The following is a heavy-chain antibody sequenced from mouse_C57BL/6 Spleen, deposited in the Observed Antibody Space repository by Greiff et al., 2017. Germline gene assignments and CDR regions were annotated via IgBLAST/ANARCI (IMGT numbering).Heavy chain of an antibody. J-gene: IGHJ2*01. V-gene: IGHV1-26*01. CDR2: INPKNGGT. CDR3: ASPPIYYDYGFDY. Sequence: EVQLQQSGPELVKPGASVKISCKASGYTFTDYYMNWVKQSHGKSLEWIGDINPKNGGTSYNQKFKGKATLTVDKSSSTAYMELRSLTSEASAVYYCASPPIYYDYGFDYWGQGTTLTVSS. D-gene: IGHD2-4*01. CDR1: GYTFTDYY.